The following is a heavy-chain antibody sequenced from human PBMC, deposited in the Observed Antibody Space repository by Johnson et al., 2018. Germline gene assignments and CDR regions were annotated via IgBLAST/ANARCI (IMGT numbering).Heavy chain of an antibody. Sequence: QVQLQESGPGLVKPSQTLSLTCTVSGGSISSGGYYWSWIRQHPGKGLEWIGYIYYSGSTYYNPSLKSRVTISVDTSKNQFSLKLSSVTAADTAVYYCARDYIVGATTLLYYYYGMDVWGQGTTVTVSS. V-gene: IGHV4-31*03. CDR1: GGSISSGGYY. J-gene: IGHJ6*02. CDR3: ARDYIVGATTLLYYYYGMDV. D-gene: IGHD1-26*01. CDR2: IYYSGST.